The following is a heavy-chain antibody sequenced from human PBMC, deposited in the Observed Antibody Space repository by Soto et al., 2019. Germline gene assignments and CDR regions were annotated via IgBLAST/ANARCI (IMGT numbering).Heavy chain of an antibody. J-gene: IGHJ5*02. Sequence: TLSLTCNVSGGSISNYNWTWVRQSPEKGLEWIGYMYYNGNINYKPSLKSRVTISIDTSKNQFYLNLKPVTAAETAVYNCASGGNWLGTWGQGVLGTVSS. D-gene: IGHD3-16*01. CDR1: GGSISNYN. CDR3: ASGGNWLGT. CDR2: MYYNGNI. V-gene: IGHV4-59*01.